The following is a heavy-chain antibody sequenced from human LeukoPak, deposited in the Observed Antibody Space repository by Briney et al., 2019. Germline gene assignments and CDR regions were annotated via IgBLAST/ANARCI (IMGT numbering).Heavy chain of an antibody. J-gene: IGHJ4*02. D-gene: IGHD3-22*01. CDR3: AKDRNYYYDSSGYYSYYFDY. CDR2: ISGSGGSP. V-gene: IGHV3-23*01. Sequence: GGSLRLSCAASGFTFSSYAMSWVRQAPGKGLEWVSAISGSGGSPYYADSVKGRFTISRDNSKNTLYLQMNSLRAEDTAVYYCAKDRNYYYDSSGYYSYYFDYWGQGTLVTVSS. CDR1: GFTFSSYA.